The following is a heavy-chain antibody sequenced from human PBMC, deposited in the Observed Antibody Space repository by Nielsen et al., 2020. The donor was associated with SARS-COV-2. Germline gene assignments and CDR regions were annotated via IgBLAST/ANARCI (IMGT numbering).Heavy chain of an antibody. J-gene: IGHJ4*02. D-gene: IGHD4-17*01. CDR3: ARGKTTVTTFDL. CDR1: GGSISSGGFY. Sequence: SETLSLTCSVSGGSISSGGFYWSWIRQHAGKGLEWIGHIYYTGTTYYNQSLKCRMTISVDTTLNQFSLKVSSVTVADTAVYYCARGKTTVTTFDLWGQGTLVTVSS. CDR2: IYYTGTT. V-gene: IGHV4-31*03.